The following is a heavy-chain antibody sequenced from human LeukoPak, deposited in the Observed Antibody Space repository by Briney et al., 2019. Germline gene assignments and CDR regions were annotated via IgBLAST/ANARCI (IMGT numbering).Heavy chain of an antibody. CDR2: ISYDGSNK. CDR1: GFTFSSYA. J-gene: IGHJ6*02. CDR3: ARDRIDSSGYSTSGMDV. V-gene: IGHV3-30-3*01. Sequence: PGGSLRLSCAASGFTFSSYAMHWVRQAPGKGLEWVAVISYDGSNKYYADSVKGRFTISRDNSKNTLYLQMNSLRAEDTAVYYCARDRIDSSGYSTSGMDVWGQGTTVTVSS. D-gene: IGHD3-22*01.